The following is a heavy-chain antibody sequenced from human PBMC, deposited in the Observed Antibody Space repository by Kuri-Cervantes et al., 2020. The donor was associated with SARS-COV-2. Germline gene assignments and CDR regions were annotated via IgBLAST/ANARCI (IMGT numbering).Heavy chain of an antibody. CDR1: GFTFSSYE. CDR3: ARRIRIAARPHYMDV. Sequence: GGSLRLSCAASGFTFSSYEMNWVRQAPEKGLEWVSYISSSSSYKYYADSVKGRFTISRDKTKNSLYLQMNSLRAEDTAVYYCARRIRIAARPHYMDVWGKGTTVTVSS. D-gene: IGHD6-6*01. V-gene: IGHV3-21*01. J-gene: IGHJ6*03. CDR2: ISSSSSYK.